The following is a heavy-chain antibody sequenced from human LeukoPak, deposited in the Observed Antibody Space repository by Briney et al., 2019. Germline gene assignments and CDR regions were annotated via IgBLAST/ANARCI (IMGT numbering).Heavy chain of an antibody. D-gene: IGHD5-18*01. CDR2: IWDDGTNT. CDR3: AKRERLFSDTSMGMTDALDI. J-gene: IGHJ3*02. CDR1: GFSFSSYG. Sequence: PGRSLRLSCAASGFSFSSYGMHWVRQAPGKGPEWVALIWDDGTNTDYAASVKGRFTVFRDNSKDTLYLQMNNLRGEDTAVYYCAKRERLFSDTSMGMTDALDIWGQGAMVTVSS. V-gene: IGHV3-33*06.